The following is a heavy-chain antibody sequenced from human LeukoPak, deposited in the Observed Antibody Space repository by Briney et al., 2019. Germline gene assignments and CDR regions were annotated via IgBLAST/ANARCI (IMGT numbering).Heavy chain of an antibody. V-gene: IGHV3-30*04. D-gene: IGHD5-18*01. CDR3: ARESRDTAMATDY. Sequence: NVSRDKMVYLRRRPGNKKNWVAVISYDGRNKYYGDSVKGRFTISRDNSKNTLYLQMNSLRPEDTAIYYCARESRDTAMATDYWGQEPWSPSPQ. J-gene: IGHJ4*01. CDR1: NVSRDK. CDR2: ISYDGRNK.